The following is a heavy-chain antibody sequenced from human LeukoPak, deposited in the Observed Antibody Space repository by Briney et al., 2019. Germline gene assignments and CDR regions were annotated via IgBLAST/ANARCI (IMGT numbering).Heavy chain of an antibody. J-gene: IGHJ4*02. D-gene: IGHD6-19*01. V-gene: IGHV3-23*01. CDR1: GFTVSSNY. CDR3: AKLRSHIAVAGTGY. CDR2: ISGSGGST. Sequence: TGGSLRLSCAASGFTVSSNYMSWVRQAPGKGLEWVSAISGSGGSTYYADSVKGRFTISRDNSKNTLYLQMNSLRAEDTAVYYCAKLRSHIAVAGTGYRGQGTLVTVSS.